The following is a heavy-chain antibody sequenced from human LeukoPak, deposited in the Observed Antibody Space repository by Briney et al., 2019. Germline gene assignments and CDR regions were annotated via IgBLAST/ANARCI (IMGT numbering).Heavy chain of an antibody. J-gene: IGHJ5*01. CDR3: ARGLWNFYDDSGYNRDFDS. CDR2: IGTYGGDT. D-gene: IGHD3-22*01. CDR1: TSR. Sequence: VASVKVSCKATSRISWVRQAPGQGLEWMGWIGTYGGDTYYAQKFQGRITVTTDTSTSTVYMELRNLRSDDTAVYYCARGLWNFYDDSGYNRDFDSWGQGTLVTVSS. V-gene: IGHV1-18*01.